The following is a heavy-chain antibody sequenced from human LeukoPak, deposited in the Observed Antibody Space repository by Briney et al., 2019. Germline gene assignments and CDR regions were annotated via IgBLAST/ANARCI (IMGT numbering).Heavy chain of an antibody. CDR3: VSDILRNFDY. J-gene: IGHJ4*02. CDR1: GFTVNNNY. D-gene: IGHD2-21*01. V-gene: IGHV3-53*01. CDR2: IYSGGST. Sequence: PGGSLRLSRAASGFTVNNNYMSWVRQAPGKGPEWVSIIYSGGSTKYADSVKGRFTISRDTSKNTLYLQMNSLSAEDSAVYYCVSDILRNFDYWGQGTLVTVSS.